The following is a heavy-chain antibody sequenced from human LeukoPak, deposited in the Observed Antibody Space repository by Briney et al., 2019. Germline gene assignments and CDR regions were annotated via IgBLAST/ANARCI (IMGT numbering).Heavy chain of an antibody. CDR1: AFTFSNYW. D-gene: IGHD3-10*01. V-gene: IGHV3-74*01. CDR2: IDSDGTTA. J-gene: IGHJ6*02. CDR3: AKHYGSRPYYGMDV. Sequence: GGSLRLSCAASAFTFSNYWMHWVRQTPGKGLVWVARIDSDGTTATYADSVKGRFTISRDNAKNTLYLQMNSLRAEDTAVYYCAKHYGSRPYYGMDVWGQGTTVTVSS.